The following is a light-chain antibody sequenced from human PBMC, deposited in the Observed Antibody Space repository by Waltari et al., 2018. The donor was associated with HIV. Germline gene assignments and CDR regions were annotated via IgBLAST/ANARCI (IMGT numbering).Light chain of an antibody. Sequence: QSALTQPRSVSGSPGQSVTISCTGTSSDVGTYNHVSWYQQHPGRAPKLILYDVSKRPSGVPDRFSGSKSGNTASLTISGLRVEDEVDYYCCSYAGSSFYVFGTGTQVTVL. CDR2: DVS. CDR3: CSYAGSSFYV. CDR1: SSDVGTYNH. V-gene: IGLV2-11*01. J-gene: IGLJ1*01.